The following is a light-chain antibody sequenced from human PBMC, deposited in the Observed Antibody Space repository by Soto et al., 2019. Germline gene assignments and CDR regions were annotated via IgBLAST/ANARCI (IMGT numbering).Light chain of an antibody. CDR2: GAS. CDR3: QQYDYWPPIT. Sequence: EIVMTQSPATLSVSPGERSTISCRASQSVASNLAWYQQKPGEAPRLLIYGASTRATGFPARFSGSGSGTEFTLTINSLQSEDFAVYYCQQYDYWPPITFGQGTRLEIK. CDR1: QSVASN. V-gene: IGKV3-15*01. J-gene: IGKJ5*01.